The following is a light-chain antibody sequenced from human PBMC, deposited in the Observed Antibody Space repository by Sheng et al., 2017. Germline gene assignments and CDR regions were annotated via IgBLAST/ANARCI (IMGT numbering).Light chain of an antibody. J-gene: IGKJ1*01. CDR3: LQDYNYPWT. V-gene: IGKV1-6*01. CDR2: AAS. CDR1: QSISSY. Sequence: IQMTQSPSSLSASVGDRVTITCRASQSISSYLNWYQQKPGKAPKLLIYAASSLQSGVPSRFSGSGSGTDFTLTISSLQPEDFATYYCLQDYNYPWTFGQGTKVEIK.